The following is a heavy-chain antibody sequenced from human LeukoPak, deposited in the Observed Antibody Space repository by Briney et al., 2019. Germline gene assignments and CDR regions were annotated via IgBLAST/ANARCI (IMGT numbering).Heavy chain of an antibody. CDR3: AKDLSVTTMRAYFDY. CDR2: IRYDGSNK. J-gene: IGHJ4*02. Sequence: PGGSLRLSCAASGFTFSSYGMHWVRQAPGKGLEWVAFIRYDGSNKYYADSVKGRFTISRDNSKNTLYLQMNSLRAEDTAVYYCAKDLSVTTMRAYFDYWGQGTLVTVSS. V-gene: IGHV3-30*02. D-gene: IGHD4-11*01. CDR1: GFTFSSYG.